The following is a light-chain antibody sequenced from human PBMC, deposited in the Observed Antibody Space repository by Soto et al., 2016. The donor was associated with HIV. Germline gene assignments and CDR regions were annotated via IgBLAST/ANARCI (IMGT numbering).Light chain of an antibody. CDR2: LTS. V-gene: IGKV1-17*01. Sequence: DIQMTQSPSSLSASVGDRVTITCRSSQGIRSDLGWYQQKPGRAPQRLIYLTSTLQSGVPSRFSGSGSGTEFTLTISSLQPEDVATYYCLQHNSNPRTFGQGTKVEIK. CDR3: LQHNSNPRT. J-gene: IGKJ1*01. CDR1: QGIRSD.